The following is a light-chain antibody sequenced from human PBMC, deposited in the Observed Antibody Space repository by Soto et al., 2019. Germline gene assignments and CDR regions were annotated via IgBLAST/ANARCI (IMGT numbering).Light chain of an antibody. J-gene: IGKJ1*01. CDR1: QRVSSY. Sequence: EIVLPQSPGTLSLSPVERATLSCRASQRVSSYLAWYQQKPGQAPRLLIYDASTRATGISARFSGSGSGTDFTLTISSLEPEDFAVYYCQQRSNWPVTFGQGTKVEVK. CDR2: DAS. CDR3: QQRSNWPVT. V-gene: IGKV3-11*01.